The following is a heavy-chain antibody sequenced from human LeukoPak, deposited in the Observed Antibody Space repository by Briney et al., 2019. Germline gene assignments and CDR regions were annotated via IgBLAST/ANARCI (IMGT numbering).Heavy chain of an antibody. V-gene: IGHV3-7*04. CDR3: ARGPYYYDSSGYDY. J-gene: IGHJ4*02. Sequence: GGSLRLSCAASGFTFGTFWMSWVRQAPGKGLEWVANIKQDGSEKKYVDSVKGRFTISRDNAKNSLSLQMNSLRAEDTAVYYCARGPYYYDSSGYDYWGQGTLVTVSS. CDR2: IKQDGSEK. CDR1: GFTFGTFW. D-gene: IGHD3-22*01.